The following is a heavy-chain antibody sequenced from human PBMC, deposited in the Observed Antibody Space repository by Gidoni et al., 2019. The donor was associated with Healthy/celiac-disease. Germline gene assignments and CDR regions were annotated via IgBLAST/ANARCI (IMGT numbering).Heavy chain of an antibody. J-gene: IGHJ4*02. V-gene: IGHV3-30-3*01. Sequence: QVQLVESGGCVVQPGRSLRLSCAASGFTFSSYAMHWVRQAPGKGLEWVAVISYDGSNKYYADSVKGRFTISRDNSKNTLYLQMNSLRAEDTAVYYCAREGIVGALDYWGQGTLVTVSS. CDR1: GFTFSSYA. CDR3: AREGIVGALDY. CDR2: ISYDGSNK. D-gene: IGHD1-26*01.